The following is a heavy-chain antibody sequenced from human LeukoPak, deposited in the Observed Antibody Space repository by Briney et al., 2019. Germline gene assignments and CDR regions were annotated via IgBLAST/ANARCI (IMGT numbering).Heavy chain of an antibody. J-gene: IGHJ4*02. CDR1: GGSISSYY. V-gene: IGHV4-59*01. CDR3: ARVYSSGSVDY. Sequence: SETLSLTCTVSGGSISSYYWSWIRQPPGKGLVWIGYIYYSGSTNYNPSLKSRVTISVDTSKNQFSLKLSSVTAADTAVYYCARVYSSGSVDYWGQGTLVTVSS. CDR2: IYYSGST. D-gene: IGHD6-19*01.